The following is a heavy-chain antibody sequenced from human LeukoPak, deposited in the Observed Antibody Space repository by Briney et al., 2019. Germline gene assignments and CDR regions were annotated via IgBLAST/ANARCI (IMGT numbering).Heavy chain of an antibody. CDR2: ISGSGGST. D-gene: IGHD3-22*01. J-gene: IGHJ4*02. CDR1: GFTFSSYA. CDR3: AKDPFYDSSGYYESPHFDY. Sequence: PGGSLRLSCAASGFTFSSYAMSWVRQAPGKGLEWVSAISGSGGSTYYADSVKGRFTISRDNSKNTLYLQMNSLRAEDTAVYYCAKDPFYDSSGYYESPHFDYWGQGTLVTVSS. V-gene: IGHV3-23*01.